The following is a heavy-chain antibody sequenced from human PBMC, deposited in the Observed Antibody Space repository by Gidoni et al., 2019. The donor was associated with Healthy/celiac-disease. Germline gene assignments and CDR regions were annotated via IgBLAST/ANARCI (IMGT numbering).Heavy chain of an antibody. CDR3: ARRGEDCSGGSCSYYFDY. Sequence: QVQLVQSGAEGKKPGSSVKVSCKASGCPFSSYSISWVRQAPGQGLEWMGGIIPIFGKANYAQKFQGRVTITADESTSTAYMELSSLRSEDTAVYYCARRGEDCSGGSCSYYFDYWGQGTLVTVSS. CDR2: IIPIFGKA. J-gene: IGHJ4*02. V-gene: IGHV1-69*01. CDR1: GCPFSSYS. D-gene: IGHD2-15*01.